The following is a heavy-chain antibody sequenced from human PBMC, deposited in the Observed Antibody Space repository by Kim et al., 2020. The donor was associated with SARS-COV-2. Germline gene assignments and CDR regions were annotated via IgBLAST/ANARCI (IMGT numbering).Heavy chain of an antibody. V-gene: IGHV3-23*01. CDR2: VPGSGGGT. J-gene: IGHJ4*02. D-gene: IGHD3-10*01. Sequence: GGSLRLSCAASGFTFNIYAMAWVRQAPGKGLEWVSTVPGSGGGTYYADSVKGRFTISRDDSTNTVYLQMTSLRAEDTAIYYCAKSGSTGGSYLNSWGQGT. CDR3: AKSGSTGGSYLNS. CDR1: GFTFNIYA.